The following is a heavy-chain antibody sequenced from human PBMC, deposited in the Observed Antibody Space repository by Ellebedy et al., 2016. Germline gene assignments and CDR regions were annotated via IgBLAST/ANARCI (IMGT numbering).Heavy chain of an antibody. J-gene: IGHJ6*02. D-gene: IGHD4-17*01. CDR2: ISAYNGNT. Sequence: ASVKVSCXASGYTFTSYGISWVRQAPGQGLEWMGWISAYNGNTNYAQKLQGRVTMTTDTSTSTAYMELRSLRSDDTAVYYCARNLRYGVGYYYGMDVWGQGTTVTVSS. CDR3: ARNLRYGVGYYYGMDV. V-gene: IGHV1-18*01. CDR1: GYTFTSYG.